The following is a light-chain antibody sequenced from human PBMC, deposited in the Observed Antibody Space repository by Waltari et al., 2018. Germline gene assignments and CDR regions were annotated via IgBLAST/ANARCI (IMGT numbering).Light chain of an antibody. CDR1: QSISNY. CDR2: AAS. CDR3: QQSYSTPPT. Sequence: DMQMTQSPSSLSASVGDRVTITCRASQSISNYLNWYQQKPGKAPKLLIYAASSLQSGVSSRFSGSGPGTDFTLTISSLQPEDFATYYCQQSYSTPPTFGQGTKLEIK. V-gene: IGKV1-39*01. J-gene: IGKJ2*01.